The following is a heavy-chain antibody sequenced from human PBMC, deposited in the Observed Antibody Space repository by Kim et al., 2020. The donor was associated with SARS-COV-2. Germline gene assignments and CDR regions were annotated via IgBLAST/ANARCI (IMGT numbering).Heavy chain of an antibody. D-gene: IGHD2-2*01. J-gene: IGHJ4*02. Sequence: ASVKVSCKTSGYTFTGYYMHWVRQAPGQGLEWMGWMNPNSGAIYYAQKFQGRVTMTRDTSIGTAYMDLSRLTSDDTAFYYCATGSGYSSTWGPFDYWGQGTLVTVSS. CDR2: MNPNSGAI. CDR3: ATGSGYSSTWGPFDY. V-gene: IGHV1-2*02. CDR1: GYTFTGYY.